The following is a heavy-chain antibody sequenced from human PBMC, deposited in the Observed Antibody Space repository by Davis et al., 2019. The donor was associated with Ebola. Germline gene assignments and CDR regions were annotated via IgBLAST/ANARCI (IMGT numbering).Heavy chain of an antibody. CDR1: GGSISSSSYY. J-gene: IGHJ4*02. Sequence: MPSETLSLTCTVSGGSISSSSYYWGWIRQPPGKGLEWIGSIYYSGTTYYNPSLKSRVAISVGTSKNQFSLKLTSVTAADTAVYYCAREYSRTYFDYWGQGTLVTVSS. D-gene: IGHD6-13*01. V-gene: IGHV4-39*02. CDR3: AREYSRTYFDY. CDR2: IYYSGTT.